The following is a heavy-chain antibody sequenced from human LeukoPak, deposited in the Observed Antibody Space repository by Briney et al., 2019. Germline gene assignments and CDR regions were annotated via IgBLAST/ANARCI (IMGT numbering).Heavy chain of an antibody. CDR2: ISSSSSYI. V-gene: IGHV3-21*01. D-gene: IGHD6-13*01. J-gene: IGHJ4*02. CDR3: ASGGYSDHYFDY. Sequence: PGGSLRLSCAASGFTFSSYSMNWVRQAPGKGLEWVSSISSSSSYIYYADSVKGRFTISRDNAKNSLYLQMHSMRDEDTDVYSCASGGYSDHYFDYWGQGTLVTVSS. CDR1: GFTFSSYS.